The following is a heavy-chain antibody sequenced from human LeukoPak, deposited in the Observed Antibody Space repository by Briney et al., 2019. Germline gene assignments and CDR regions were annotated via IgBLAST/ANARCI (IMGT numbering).Heavy chain of an antibody. CDR1: GFTFSSYA. D-gene: IGHD6-13*01. J-gene: IGHJ4*02. CDR3: AKDRRLIAAAGTYDY. CDR2: ISGSGGST. Sequence: PGGSLRLSCAASGFTFSSYAMSWVRQAPGKGLEWVSAISGSGGSTYYADSVKGRFTISRDNSKNTLYLQMNGLRAEDTAVYYCAKDRRLIAAAGTYDYWGQGTLVTVSS. V-gene: IGHV3-23*01.